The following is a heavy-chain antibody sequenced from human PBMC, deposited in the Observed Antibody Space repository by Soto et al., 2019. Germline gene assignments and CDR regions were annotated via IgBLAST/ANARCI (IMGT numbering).Heavy chain of an antibody. CDR2: INPNSGGT. J-gene: IGHJ6*02. CDR3: ARDGPETYYYVSSGYNGMDV. D-gene: IGHD3-22*01. Sequence: ASVKVSCKASGYTFTGYYMHWVRQAPGQGLEWMGWINPNSGGTNYAQKFQGRVTMTRDTSISTAYMELSRLRSDDTAVYYCARDGPETYYYVSSGYNGMDVWGQGTTVTVSS. CDR1: GYTFTGYY. V-gene: IGHV1-2*02.